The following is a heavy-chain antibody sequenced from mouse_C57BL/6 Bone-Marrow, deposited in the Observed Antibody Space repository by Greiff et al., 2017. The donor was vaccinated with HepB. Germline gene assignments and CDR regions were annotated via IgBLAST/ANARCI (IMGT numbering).Heavy chain of an antibody. CDR3: TRGPYYYGSSYRYFDD. CDR2: IYPGNSDT. CDR1: GYTFTSYW. D-gene: IGHD1-1*01. V-gene: IGHV1-5*01. J-gene: IGHJ2*01. Sequence: EVQLQQSGTVLARPGASVKMSCKTSGYTFTSYWMHWVKQRPGQGLEWIGAIYPGNSDTSYNQKFKGKAKLTAVTSASTAYMELSSLTNEDSAVYYCTRGPYYYGSSYRYFDDWGQGTTLTVSS.